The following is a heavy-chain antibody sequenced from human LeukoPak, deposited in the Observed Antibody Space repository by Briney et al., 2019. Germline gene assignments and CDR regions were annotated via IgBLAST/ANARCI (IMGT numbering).Heavy chain of an antibody. D-gene: IGHD6-13*01. J-gene: IGHJ4*02. CDR2: IYHSGST. V-gene: IGHV4-38-2*01. CDR3: ARGTRGSTYTYYFDY. Sequence: PSETLSLTCAVSGYSISSGYYWGWIRQPPGKGLEWSGSIYHSGSTYYNPSLKSRVTISVDTSKHQFSLKPSSVTAAAPAVYYCARGTRGSTYTYYFDYWGQGNLVTVSS. CDR1: GYSISSGYY.